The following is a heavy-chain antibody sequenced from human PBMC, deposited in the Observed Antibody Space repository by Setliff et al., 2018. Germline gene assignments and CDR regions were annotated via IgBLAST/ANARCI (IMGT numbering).Heavy chain of an antibody. J-gene: IGHJ5*02. CDR3: AREVQGFDP. CDR1: GGSIGSHS. CDR2: VYYTGTT. V-gene: IGHV4-59*11. Sequence: SETLSLTCTVSGGSIGSHSWSWIRQPPGKGLEWIAYVYYTGTTIYNPSLKSRVTISTDTSKNQFSLKLNFVTAADTAVYYCAREVQGFDPWGQGTLVTVSS.